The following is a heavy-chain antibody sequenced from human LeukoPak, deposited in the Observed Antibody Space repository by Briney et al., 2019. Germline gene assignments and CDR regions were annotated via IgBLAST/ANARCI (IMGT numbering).Heavy chain of an antibody. J-gene: IGHJ5*02. Sequence: ASVKVSCKASGYTFTSYDINWVRQAPGQGLEWMGIINPSGGSTSYAQKFQGRVTMTRDTSTSTVYMELSSLRSEDTAVYYCARDEIAAAYGTNWFDPWGQGTLVTVSS. CDR2: INPSGGST. CDR3: ARDEIAAAYGTNWFDP. D-gene: IGHD6-13*01. V-gene: IGHV1-46*01. CDR1: GYTFTSYD.